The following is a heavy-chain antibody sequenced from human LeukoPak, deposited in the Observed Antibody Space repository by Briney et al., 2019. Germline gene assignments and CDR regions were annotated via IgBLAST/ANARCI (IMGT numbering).Heavy chain of an antibody. J-gene: IGHJ4*02. V-gene: IGHV4-31*03. D-gene: IGHD5-12*01. CDR1: GGSISSGGYY. CDR3: ARGASGYSGYPYYFDY. Sequence: SQTLSLTCTVSGGSISSGGYYWSWIRQHPGKGLEWIGYIYYSGSTYYNPSLKSRVTISVDTSKNQLSLKLSSVTAADTAVYYCARGASGYSGYPYYFDYWGQGTLVTVSS. CDR2: IYYSGST.